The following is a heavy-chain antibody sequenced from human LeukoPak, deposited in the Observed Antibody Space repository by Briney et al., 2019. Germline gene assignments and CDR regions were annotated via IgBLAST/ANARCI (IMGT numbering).Heavy chain of an antibody. CDR2: IYYSGST. D-gene: IGHD6-19*01. J-gene: IGHJ4*02. CDR3: ARGSSGWSIDY. CDR1: GGSISSHY. Sequence: SATLSLTCTVSGGSISSHYWSWIRQPPGKGLEGSGYIYYSGSTNYNPSLKSRVTISVDTSKNQFSLKLSSVTAADTAVYYCARGSSGWSIDYWGQGTLVTVSS. V-gene: IGHV4-59*11.